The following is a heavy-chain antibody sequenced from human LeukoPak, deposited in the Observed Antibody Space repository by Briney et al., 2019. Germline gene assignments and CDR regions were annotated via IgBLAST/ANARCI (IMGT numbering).Heavy chain of an antibody. Sequence: SETLSLTCTVSGGSISSYYWSWIRQPAGKGLEWIGRIYTSGSTNYNPSLKSRVTMSVDTSKNQFSLKLSSVTAADTAVYYCARENYYGSGSPLLGYYYYYMDVWGKGTTVTVSS. D-gene: IGHD3-10*01. CDR1: GGSISSYY. J-gene: IGHJ6*03. CDR3: ARENYYGSGSPLLGYYYYYMDV. V-gene: IGHV4-4*07. CDR2: IYTSGST.